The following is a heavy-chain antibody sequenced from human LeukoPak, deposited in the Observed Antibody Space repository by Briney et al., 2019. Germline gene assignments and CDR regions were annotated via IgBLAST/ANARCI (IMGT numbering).Heavy chain of an antibody. Sequence: GGSLRLSCAASGFTFSSYWMHWVRQAPGKGLVWVSRINSDGSSTNYADSVKGRFTISRDNAKNTLYLQMNSLRAGDTAVYYCARDHLSSGSSPNYYYYYYMDVWGKGTTVTISS. V-gene: IGHV3-74*01. D-gene: IGHD6-19*01. CDR3: ARDHLSSGSSPNYYYYYYMDV. J-gene: IGHJ6*03. CDR2: INSDGSST. CDR1: GFTFSSYW.